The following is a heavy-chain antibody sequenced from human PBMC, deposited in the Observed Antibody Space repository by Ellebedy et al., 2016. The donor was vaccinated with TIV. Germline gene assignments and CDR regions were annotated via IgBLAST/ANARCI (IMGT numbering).Heavy chain of an antibody. D-gene: IGHD7-27*01. V-gene: IGHV5-10-1*01. CDR2: IDPSDPSGSYT. CDR1: GYIFTHFW. J-gene: IGHJ4*02. CDR3: ARHELGSNAAFDY. Sequence: GESLKISXKGSGYIFTHFWISWVRQMPGKGLEWMARIDPSDPSGSYTSYSPSFQGHVIISVDKSINTAYLQWSSLKASDTAMYYCARHELGSNAAFDYWGQGTLVTVSS.